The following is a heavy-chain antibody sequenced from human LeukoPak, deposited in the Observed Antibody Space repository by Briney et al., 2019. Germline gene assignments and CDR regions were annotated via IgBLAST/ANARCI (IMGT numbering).Heavy chain of an antibody. CDR2: ISGSGGST. J-gene: IGHJ3*02. CDR3: AKSDSIVVVPAAYDAFDI. D-gene: IGHD2-2*01. CDR1: GFTFSSYA. V-gene: IGHV3-23*01. Sequence: GGSLRLSCAASGFTFSSYAMSWVRQAPGKGLEWVSAISGSGGSTYYADSVKGRFTISRDNSKNTLHLQMNSLRAEDTAVYYCAKSDSIVVVPAAYDAFDIWGQGTMVTVSS.